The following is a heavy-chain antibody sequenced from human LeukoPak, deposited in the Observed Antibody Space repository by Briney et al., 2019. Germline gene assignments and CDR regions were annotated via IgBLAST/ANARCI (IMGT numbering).Heavy chain of an antibody. CDR3: SRDSRYYDFWIDY. D-gene: IGHD3-3*01. CDR1: GFTFGDYT. J-gene: IGHJ4*02. CDR2: IRSKTDGGTT. V-gene: IGHV3-49*04. Sequence: GQSLRLSCRASGFTFGDYTLTWVRQAPGKGLEWVGFIRSKTDGGTTEYAASVKGRFTISRDDSKSIAYLQMNSLKTEDTAVYYRSRDSRYYDFWIDYWGQGTLVTVSS.